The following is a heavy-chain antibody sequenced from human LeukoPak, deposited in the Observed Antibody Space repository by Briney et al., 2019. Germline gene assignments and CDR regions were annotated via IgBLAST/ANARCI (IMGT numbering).Heavy chain of an antibody. D-gene: IGHD5-12*01. V-gene: IGHV3-48*01. CDR2: ISSSGTI. CDR3: ARDREWLRADDY. Sequence: PGGSLRLSCAASGFTFSTYSMNWVRQAPGKGLEWVSYISSSGTIYYADSVKGRFTISRDNAKNSLYLQMNSLRAEDTAVYYCARDREWLRADDYWGQGTLVTVSS. J-gene: IGHJ4*02. CDR1: GFTFSTYS.